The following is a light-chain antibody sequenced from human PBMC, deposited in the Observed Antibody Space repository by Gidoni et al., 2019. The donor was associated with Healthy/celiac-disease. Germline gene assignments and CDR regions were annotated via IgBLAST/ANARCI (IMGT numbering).Light chain of an antibody. V-gene: IGKV1-5*01. Sequence: QMTPTPSTLPASVGDRVTITCRASQSISSWLAWYQQKPGKAPKLLIYDASSLESGVPSRFSGSGSGTEFTLTISSLQPDDFATYYCQQYNSYSPTFXQXTKVEIK. CDR2: DAS. CDR3: QQYNSYSPT. J-gene: IGKJ1*01. CDR1: QSISSW.